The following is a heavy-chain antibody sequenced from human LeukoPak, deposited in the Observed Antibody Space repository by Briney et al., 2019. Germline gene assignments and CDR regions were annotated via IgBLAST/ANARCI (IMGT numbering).Heavy chain of an antibody. J-gene: IGHJ6*02. CDR2: IYYSGST. D-gene: IGHD3-3*01. V-gene: IGHV4-39*01. Sequence: SETLSLTCTVSGGPISSSSYYWGWIRRPPGKGLEWIGSIYYSGSTYYNPSLKSRVTISVDTSKNQFSLKLSSVTAADTAVYYCARHINGGPYDSLDVWGQGTTVTVSS. CDR1: GGPISSSSYY. CDR3: ARHINGGPYDSLDV.